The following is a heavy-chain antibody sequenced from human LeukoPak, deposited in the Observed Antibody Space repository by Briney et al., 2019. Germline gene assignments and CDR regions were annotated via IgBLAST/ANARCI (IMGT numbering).Heavy chain of an antibody. J-gene: IGHJ4*02. D-gene: IGHD3-3*01. CDR3: ARDGSGYLDY. V-gene: IGHV4-59*01. CDR2: IYYSGSA. Sequence: PSETLSLTCTVSGGSISSYYWSWIRQPPGKGLEWIGYIYYSGSANYNPSLKSRVTISVDTSKNQFSLKLSSVTAADTAVYYCARDGSGYLDYWGQGTLVTVSS. CDR1: GGSISSYY.